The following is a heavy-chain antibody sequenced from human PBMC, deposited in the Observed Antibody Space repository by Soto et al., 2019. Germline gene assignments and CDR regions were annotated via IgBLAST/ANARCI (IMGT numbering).Heavy chain of an antibody. V-gene: IGHV1-18*01. J-gene: IGHJ4*02. D-gene: IGHD6-19*01. CDR3: ARDRLIAVAGLLHY. CDR2: ISAYNGKT. Sequence: QVQLVQSGAEVKKPGASVKVSCKTSGYPFTSYGINWVRQAPGQGPEWMGWISAYNGKTSYTQKFXAXVSXTTDTATSTAYMELRSLRSDDTAVYYCARDRLIAVAGLLHYWGQGTLVTVSS. CDR1: GYPFTSYG.